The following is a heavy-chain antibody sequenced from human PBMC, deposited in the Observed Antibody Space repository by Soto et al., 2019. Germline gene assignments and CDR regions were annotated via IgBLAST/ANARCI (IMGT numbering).Heavy chain of an antibody. Sequence: GGSLRLSCAASGFTFSSYSMNWVRQAPWKGLEWVSYISSSSSTIYYADSVKGRFTISRDNAKNSLYLQMNSLRAEDTAVYYCAREGLEWLLRGAFDIWEQGPMVTVSS. D-gene: IGHD3-3*01. CDR1: GFTFSSYS. CDR3: AREGLEWLLRGAFDI. J-gene: IGHJ3*02. CDR2: ISSSSSTI. V-gene: IGHV3-48*01.